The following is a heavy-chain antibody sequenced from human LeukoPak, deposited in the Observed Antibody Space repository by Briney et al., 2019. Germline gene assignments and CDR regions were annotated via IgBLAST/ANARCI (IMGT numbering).Heavy chain of an antibody. CDR2: INPSGGST. V-gene: IGHV1-46*01. Sequence: GASVKVSCKASGYTFTSYYMHWVRQAPGQGLEWMGIINPSGGSTSYAQKFQGRVTMTRDTSTSTVYMELSSLRSEDTAVYYCARDFGEDDPNYYFDYWGQGTLVTVSS. CDR3: ARDFGEDDPNYYFDY. J-gene: IGHJ4*02. CDR1: GYTFTSYY. D-gene: IGHD3-16*01.